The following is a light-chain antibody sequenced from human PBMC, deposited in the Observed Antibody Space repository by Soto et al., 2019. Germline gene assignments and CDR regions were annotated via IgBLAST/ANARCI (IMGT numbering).Light chain of an antibody. Sequence: DIQMTQSPSSLSASVGDRVTITCRASQSISSYLNWYQQKPGKAPKLLIYAASSLQSGVPSRFSGSGSGTEFTLTINSLQADDFATYYCQQHNSFPLTFGGGTKVDI. V-gene: IGKV1-39*01. CDR2: AAS. CDR3: QQHNSFPLT. CDR1: QSISSY. J-gene: IGKJ4*01.